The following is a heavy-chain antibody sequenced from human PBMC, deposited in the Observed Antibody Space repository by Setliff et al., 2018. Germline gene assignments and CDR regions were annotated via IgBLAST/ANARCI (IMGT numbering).Heavy chain of an antibody. CDR2: IGESGNNI. CDR3: ARDGNNWNDLDY. V-gene: IGHV3-48*01. D-gene: IGHD1-20*01. Sequence: GASLKLSCAASGFTFSGYYMQWVRQAPGKGLEWVSYIGESGNNIHYADSVKGRFTISXXXAKXXXXXXXXXXXXXXXXLYYCARDGNNWNDLDYWGHGTLVTVSS. J-gene: IGHJ4*01. CDR1: GFTFSGYY.